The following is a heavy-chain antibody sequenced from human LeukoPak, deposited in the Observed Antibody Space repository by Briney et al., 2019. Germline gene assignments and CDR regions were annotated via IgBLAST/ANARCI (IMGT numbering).Heavy chain of an antibody. CDR3: ARSEMADY. J-gene: IGHJ4*02. Sequence: ASVKVSCKASGYTFSDYYMHWVRQAPGQGLEWMGWINPDSGATNYAQRFQGRVTMTRDTSISTAYMELSRLRSDDTALYYCARSEMADYWGQGTLVTVSS. V-gene: IGHV1-2*02. CDR2: INPDSGAT. CDR1: GYTFSDYY. D-gene: IGHD1-14*01.